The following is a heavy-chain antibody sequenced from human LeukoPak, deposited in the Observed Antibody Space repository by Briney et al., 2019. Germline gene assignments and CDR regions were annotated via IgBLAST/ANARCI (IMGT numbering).Heavy chain of an antibody. V-gene: IGHV4-4*02. J-gene: IGHJ3*02. D-gene: IGHD6-13*01. CDR2: IYHTGST. Sequence: SETLSLTCAVSGGSITTSNWWTWVRQPPGKRLEWIGEIYHTGSTNYNPSLKSRVTISVDKSKNQFSLKLTSVTAADTAVYYCARNGPTAAGAFDSWGQGTLVTVSS. CDR3: ARNGPTAAGAFDS. CDR1: GGSITTSNW.